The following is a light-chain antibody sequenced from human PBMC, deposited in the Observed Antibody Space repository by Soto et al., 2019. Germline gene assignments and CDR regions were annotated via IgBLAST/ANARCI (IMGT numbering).Light chain of an antibody. CDR2: EGT. J-gene: IGLJ2*01. V-gene: IGLV2-23*03. Sequence: QSVLTQPASVSGSPGQSITISCTGTSSDVGSYNLVSWYQLHPGKAPKVIIYEGTKRPSGVSDRFFGFKSGNTASLTISGLQADDEADYYCCSYAGYSTFVVFGGGTQLTVL. CDR1: SSDVGSYNL. CDR3: CSYAGYSTFVV.